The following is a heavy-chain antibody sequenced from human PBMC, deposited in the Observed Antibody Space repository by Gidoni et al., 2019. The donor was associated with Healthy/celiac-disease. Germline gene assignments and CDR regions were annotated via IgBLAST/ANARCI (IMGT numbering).Heavy chain of an antibody. CDR2: IKQDGSEK. CDR3: ARRFGGVIAYDAFDI. V-gene: IGHV3-7*01. J-gene: IGHJ3*02. CDR1: GFTFSRYW. Sequence: EVQLVESGGGLVQPGGSLRLSCAASGFTFSRYWMSWVRQAPGKGLEWVANIKQDGSEKYYVDSVKGRFTISRDNAKNSLYLQMNSLRAEDTAVYYCARRFGGVIAYDAFDIWGQGTKVTVSS. D-gene: IGHD3-16*02.